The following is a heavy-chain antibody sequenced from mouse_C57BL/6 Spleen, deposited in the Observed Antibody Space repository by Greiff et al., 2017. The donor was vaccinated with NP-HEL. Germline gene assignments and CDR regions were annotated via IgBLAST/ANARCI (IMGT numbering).Heavy chain of an antibody. D-gene: IGHD4-1*01. CDR3: ARHGTGTMYFDV. Sequence: EVKVVESGGGLVQPGGSLKLSCAASGFTFSDYGMAWVRQAPRKGPEWVAFISNLAYSIYYADTVTGRFTISRENAKNTLYLEMSSLRSEDTAMYYCARHGTGTMYFDVWGTGTTVTVSS. V-gene: IGHV5-15*01. J-gene: IGHJ1*03. CDR1: GFTFSDYG. CDR2: ISNLAYSI.